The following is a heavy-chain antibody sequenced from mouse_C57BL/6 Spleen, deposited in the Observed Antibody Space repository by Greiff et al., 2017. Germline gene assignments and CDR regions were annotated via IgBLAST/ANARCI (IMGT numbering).Heavy chain of an antibody. CDR2: IYPGSGNT. V-gene: IGHV1-76*01. CDR1: GYTFTDYY. D-gene: IGHD2-1*01. Sequence: QVQLQQSGAELVRPGASVKLSCKASGYTFTDYYINWVKQRPGQGLEWIARIYPGSGNTYYNEKFKGKATLTAEKSSSTAYMPLSSLTYESSAVYFCARGEDIYYGNTVSCDYRGQGTTLTGSP. CDR3: ARGEDIYYGNTVSCDY. J-gene: IGHJ2*01.